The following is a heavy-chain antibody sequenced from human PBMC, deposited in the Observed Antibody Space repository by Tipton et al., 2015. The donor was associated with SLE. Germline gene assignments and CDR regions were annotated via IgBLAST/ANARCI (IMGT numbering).Heavy chain of an antibody. J-gene: IGHJ6*02. CDR1: AGSFGGYH. CDR2: INHRGDP. CDR3: ARGDFSSMDV. V-gene: IGHV4-34*01. Sequence: TLSLTCAGYAGSFGGYHWSWIRQSPGGGLEWIGEINHRGDPYYNPSLKSRVTISGDSSKSQFSLNLTSVTAADTAVYYCARGDFSSMDVWGQGTTVTVSS.